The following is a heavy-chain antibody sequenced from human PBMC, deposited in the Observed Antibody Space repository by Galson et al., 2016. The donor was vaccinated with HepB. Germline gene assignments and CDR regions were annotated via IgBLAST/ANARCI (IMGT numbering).Heavy chain of an antibody. D-gene: IGHD6-19*01. CDR1: GFTFSDYA. Sequence: SLRLSCAVSGFTFSDYAMSWVRQAPGKGLEWVSAISSNGATTYHADSVKGRFTISRDNSKNTLYLQMNSLRAEDTAVYYCARAIAVADPFDYWGQGTLVTVSS. V-gene: IGHV3-23*01. CDR2: ISSNGATT. J-gene: IGHJ4*02. CDR3: ARAIAVADPFDY.